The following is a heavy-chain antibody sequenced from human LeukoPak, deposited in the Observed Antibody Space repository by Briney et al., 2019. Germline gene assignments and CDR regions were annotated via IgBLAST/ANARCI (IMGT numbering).Heavy chain of an antibody. V-gene: IGHV3-11*01. CDR2: ISSSGSTI. D-gene: IGHD1-26*01. Sequence: GGSLRLSCAASGFSFSSYAMSWIRQAPGKGLEWVSYISSSGSTIYYADSVKGRFTISRDNAKNSLYLQMNSLRAEDTAVYYCARRGSYDAFDIWGQGTMVTVSS. CDR3: ARRGSYDAFDI. CDR1: GFSFSSYA. J-gene: IGHJ3*02.